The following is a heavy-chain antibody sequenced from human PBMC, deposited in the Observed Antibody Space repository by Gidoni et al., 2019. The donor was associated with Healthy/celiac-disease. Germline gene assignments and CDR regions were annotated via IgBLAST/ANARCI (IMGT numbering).Heavy chain of an antibody. CDR1: GFTFSSYS. CDR3: ARDTPIGPVAALVWFDP. D-gene: IGHD6-13*01. Sequence: EVQLVESGGGLVKPGGSLRLSCAASGFTFSSYSMNWVRQAPGKGLEWVSSISSSSSYIYYADSVKGRFTISGDNAKNSLYLQMNSLRAEDTAVYYCARDTPIGPVAALVWFDPWGQGTLVTVSS. J-gene: IGHJ5*02. CDR2: ISSSSSYI. V-gene: IGHV3-21*01.